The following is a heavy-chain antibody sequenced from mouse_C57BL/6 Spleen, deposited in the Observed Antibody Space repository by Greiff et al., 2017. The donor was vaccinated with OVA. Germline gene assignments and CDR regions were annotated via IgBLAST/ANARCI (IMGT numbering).Heavy chain of an antibody. D-gene: IGHD2-5*01. J-gene: IGHJ3*01. CDR3: ARGSNPCAY. V-gene: IGHV1-50*01. CDR1: GYTFTSYW. CDR2: IDPSDSYT. Sequence: QVQLQQSGAELVKPGASVKLSCKASGYTFTSYWMQWVKQRPGQGLEWIGEIDPSDSYTNYNQKFKGKATLTVDTSSSTAYMQLSSLTSEDSAVYYCARGSNPCAYWGQGTLVTVSA.